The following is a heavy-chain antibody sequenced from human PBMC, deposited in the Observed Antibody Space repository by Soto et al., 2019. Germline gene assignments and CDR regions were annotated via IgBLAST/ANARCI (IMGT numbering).Heavy chain of an antibody. Sequence: EVQLVESGGGLVQPGGALRLSCAASGFNLGSYWMHWVRQAPGKGLVCVSRINDYGTTINYAESVEGRCTISRDDAKSEVYLQMNNLRAEDTAVYYCARGGLEPFDYWGQGALVTVSS. CDR1: GFNLGSYW. CDR3: ARGGLEPFDY. J-gene: IGHJ4*02. D-gene: IGHD1-1*01. V-gene: IGHV3-74*01. CDR2: INDYGTTI.